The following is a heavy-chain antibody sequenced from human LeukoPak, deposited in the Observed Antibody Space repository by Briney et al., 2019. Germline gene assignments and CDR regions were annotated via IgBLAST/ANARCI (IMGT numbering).Heavy chain of an antibody. CDR2: ISGSGGST. CDR3: AKDYYDSSGLDY. V-gene: IGHV3-23*01. CDR1: GFTFGSYA. Sequence: GGSLRLSCAASGFTFGSYAMSWVRQAPGKGLEWVSAISGSGGSTYYADSVKGRFTISRDNSKNTLYLQMNSLRAEDTAVYYCAKDYYDSSGLDYWGQGTLVTVSS. J-gene: IGHJ4*02. D-gene: IGHD3-22*01.